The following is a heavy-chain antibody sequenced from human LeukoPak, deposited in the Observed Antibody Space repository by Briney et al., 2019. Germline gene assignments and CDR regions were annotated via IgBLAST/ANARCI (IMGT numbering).Heavy chain of an antibody. CDR1: GFTFSSYW. CDR2: ISSGSTYI. J-gene: IGHJ4*02. D-gene: IGHD6-13*01. V-gene: IGHV3-21*01. CDR3: ARMAQQLASFDY. Sequence: GGSLRLSCAASGFTFSSYWMSWVRQAPGKGLEWVSSISSGSTYIYYADSVKGRFTISRDNAKNSLYLQMNSLRAEDTAVYYCARMAQQLASFDYWGQGTLVTVSS.